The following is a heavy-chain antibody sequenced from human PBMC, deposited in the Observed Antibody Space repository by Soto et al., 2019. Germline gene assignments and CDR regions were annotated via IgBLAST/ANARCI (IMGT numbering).Heavy chain of an antibody. J-gene: IGHJ6*02. D-gene: IGHD6-25*01. CDR1: RGSIFGNSAA. Sequence: SQTLSHTCNLSRGSIFGNSAAWSWIRRSPSGGRGWLGRTSYTSTWYYDYATSRKSRLTINPNTSKNQCSLHLSSVTPEDTAVYYCARAAPAPAGNCDNYYGMDVWAQGTTVNVS. V-gene: IGHV6-1*01. CDR3: ARAAPAPAGNCDNYYGMDV. CDR2: TSYTSTWYY.